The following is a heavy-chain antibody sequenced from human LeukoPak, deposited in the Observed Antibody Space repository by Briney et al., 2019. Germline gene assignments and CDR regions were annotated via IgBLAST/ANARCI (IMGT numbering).Heavy chain of an antibody. CDR1: GYTFPSYD. Sequence: ASVKVSCKASGYTFPSYDINWVRQAPGQGLEWMGWMNPNRGNTVYAQKFQGRVTMTRNTSISTAYMELSSLRSEDTAGYYCARGPEDGYNYDYWGQGTLVTVSS. V-gene: IGHV1-8*01. CDR2: MNPNRGNT. J-gene: IGHJ4*02. D-gene: IGHD5-24*01. CDR3: ARGPEDGYNYDY.